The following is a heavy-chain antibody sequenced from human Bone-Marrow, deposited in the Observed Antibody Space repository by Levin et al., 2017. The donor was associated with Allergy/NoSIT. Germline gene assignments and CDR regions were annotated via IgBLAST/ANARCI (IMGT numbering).Heavy chain of an antibody. CDR1: GGSISDFY. J-gene: IGHJ4*02. Sequence: PSETLSLTCSVYGGSISDFYLSWIRQPPGKGLEWIGEISQSESTNYNPSLKSRVTISVDTSKNQFSLKMNSVTAADTAVYYCARGADYSKTGYWGQGTLVTVSS. CDR2: ISQSEST. V-gene: IGHV4-34*01. CDR3: ARGADYSKTGY. D-gene: IGHD4-11*01.